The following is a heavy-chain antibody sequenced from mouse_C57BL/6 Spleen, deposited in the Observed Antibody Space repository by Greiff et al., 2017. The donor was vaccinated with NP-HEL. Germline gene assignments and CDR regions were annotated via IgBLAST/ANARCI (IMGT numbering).Heavy chain of an antibody. J-gene: IGHJ4*01. CDR3: AKKDDYDGYYYAMDY. Sequence: VKLVESGPGLVQPSQSLSITCTVSGFSLTSYGVHWVRQSPGKGLEWLGVIWRGGSTDYNAAFMSRLSITKDNSKSQVFFKMNSLQADDTAIYYCAKKDDYDGYYYAMDYWGQGTSVTVSS. V-gene: IGHV2-5*01. D-gene: IGHD2-4*01. CDR1: GFSLTSYG. CDR2: IWRGGST.